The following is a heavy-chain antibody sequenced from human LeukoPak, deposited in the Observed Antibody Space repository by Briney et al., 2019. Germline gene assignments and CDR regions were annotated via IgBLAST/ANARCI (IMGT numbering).Heavy chain of an antibody. Sequence: SETLSLTCAVYGGSFSGYYWSRIRQPPGKGLEWIGEINHSGSTNYNPSLKSRVTISVDTSKNQFSLKLSSVTAADTAVYYCARGDSGSYGAYYYYYMDVWGKGTTVTVSS. CDR3: ARGDSGSYGAYYYYYMDV. CDR1: GGSFSGYY. V-gene: IGHV4-34*01. J-gene: IGHJ6*03. CDR2: INHSGST. D-gene: IGHD1-26*01.